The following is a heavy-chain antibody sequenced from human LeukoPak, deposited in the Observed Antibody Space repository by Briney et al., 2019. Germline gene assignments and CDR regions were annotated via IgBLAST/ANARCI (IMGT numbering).Heavy chain of an antibody. CDR2: IYSGGTI. V-gene: IGHV3-53*01. D-gene: IGHD3-22*01. Sequence: PGGSLRLSCAASGFTVSSNYMSWVRQAPGKGLEWVSVIYSGGTIYYADSVKGRFTISRDNAKNSLYLQMNSPRAEDTAVYYCASTGYYDSSGYFDYWGQGTLVTVSS. J-gene: IGHJ4*02. CDR3: ASTGYYDSSGYFDY. CDR1: GFTVSSNY.